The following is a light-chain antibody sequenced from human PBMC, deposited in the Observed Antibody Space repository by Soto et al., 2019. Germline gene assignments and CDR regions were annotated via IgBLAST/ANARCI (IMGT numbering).Light chain of an antibody. CDR3: QQNYSIPIT. CDR1: QSISTY. V-gene: IGKV1-39*01. J-gene: IGKJ5*01. CDR2: AAS. Sequence: DIQMTQSPSSLSSSVGDRVTITCRAIQSISTYLNWYHQKPGKAPDLLIYAASSLKSGVPSRFSGSGSGTDFTLTITGLQPADFATYYCQQNYSIPITFGQGTRLEIK.